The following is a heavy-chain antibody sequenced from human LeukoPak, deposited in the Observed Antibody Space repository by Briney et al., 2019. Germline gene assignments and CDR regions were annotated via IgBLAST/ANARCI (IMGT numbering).Heavy chain of an antibody. J-gene: IGHJ4*02. CDR2: VSLSGLT. D-gene: IGHD2-8*01. Sequence: SETLSLTCGVSGGSITSTNWWSWVRQPPGQALKWIEEVSLSGLTNYNPSLSSRVIMALDTSKNHLSLHLTSVTAADTAVYYCSRENGAFSPFGYWGQGYLVTVLS. CDR3: SRENGAFSPFGY. V-gene: IGHV4-4*02. CDR1: GGSITSTNW.